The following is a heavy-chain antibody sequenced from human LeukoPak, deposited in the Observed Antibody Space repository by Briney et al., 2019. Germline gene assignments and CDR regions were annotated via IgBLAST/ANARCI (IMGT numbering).Heavy chain of an antibody. V-gene: IGHV3-7*01. Sequence: GGSLRLSCTVSGFIFSDFSMSWVRQAPGKGLEWVAKMSEDGNEIFYVDSVKGRFTISRDNAKNSLYLQMNSLRAEDTAVYYCARDLLRYSGYDPLDYWGQGTLVTVSS. CDR1: GFIFSDFS. CDR3: ARDLLRYSGYDPLDY. CDR2: MSEDGNEI. J-gene: IGHJ4*02. D-gene: IGHD5-12*01.